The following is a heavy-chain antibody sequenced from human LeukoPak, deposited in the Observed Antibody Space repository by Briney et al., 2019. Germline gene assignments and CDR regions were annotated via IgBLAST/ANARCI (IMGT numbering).Heavy chain of an antibody. D-gene: IGHD3-22*01. CDR3: ARVRYYDSSGYYYCFDY. Sequence: GGSLRLSCAASGFSFSSYWMHWVRQAPGKGLEWVSSISSGSSYIFYADSVKGRFTISRDNAKNSLYLQMNSLRAEDTAVYYCARVRYYDSSGYYYCFDYWGQGTLVTVSS. CDR1: GFSFSSYW. CDR2: ISSGSSYI. J-gene: IGHJ4*02. V-gene: IGHV3-21*04.